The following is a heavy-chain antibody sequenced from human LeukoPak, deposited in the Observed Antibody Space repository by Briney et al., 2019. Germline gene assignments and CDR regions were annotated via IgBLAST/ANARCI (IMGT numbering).Heavy chain of an antibody. D-gene: IGHD6-19*01. V-gene: IGHV3-23*01. CDR2: ISGSGGST. Sequence: GGSLRLFCAASGFTFSSYAMSWVRQAPGKGLEWVSGISGSGGSTHYADSVKGQFTISRDNSKNTLWLQMNSLRAEDTALYYCAKKGDSGWVFDYWGQGTLVTVSS. CDR1: GFTFSSYA. J-gene: IGHJ4*02. CDR3: AKKGDSGWVFDY.